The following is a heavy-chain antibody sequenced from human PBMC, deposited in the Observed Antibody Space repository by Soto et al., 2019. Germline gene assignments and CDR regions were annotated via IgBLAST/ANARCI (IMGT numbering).Heavy chain of an antibody. V-gene: IGHV3-23*01. CDR2: ISGSGGST. J-gene: IGHJ6*03. Sequence: GGSLRLSCAASGFTFSSYAMSWVRQAPGKGLEWVSAISGSGGSTYYADSVKGRFTISRDNSKYTLYMQMNSLRAEDTAVYYCAKDRYCTNGVCLFGYYYMDVWGKGTTVTVSS. D-gene: IGHD2-8*01. CDR1: GFTFSSYA. CDR3: AKDRYCTNGVCLFGYYYMDV.